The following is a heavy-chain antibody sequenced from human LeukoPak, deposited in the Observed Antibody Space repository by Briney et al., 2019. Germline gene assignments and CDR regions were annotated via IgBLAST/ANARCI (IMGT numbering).Heavy chain of an antibody. D-gene: IGHD3-10*01. J-gene: IGHJ6*02. CDR1: GFTFSSYA. CDR3: AKGGVVTKGRYYGMDV. CDR2: ISGSGGST. V-gene: IGHV3-23*01. Sequence: GGSLRLSCAASGFTFSSYAMSWVRQAPGKGLEWVSAISGSGGSTYYADSVKGQFTISRDNSKNTPYLQMNSLRAEDTAVYYCAKGGVVTKGRYYGMDVWGQGTTVTVSS.